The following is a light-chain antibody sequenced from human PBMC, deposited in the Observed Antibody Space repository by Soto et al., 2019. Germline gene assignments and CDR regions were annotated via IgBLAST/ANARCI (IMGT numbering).Light chain of an antibody. J-gene: IGKJ1*01. CDR3: QRSNNWPRT. Sequence: EIVMQQSPATLSVSPGESATISCRASQSVSRNLAQNQQNPGQAPRLLIYGASTRATGIPARFSGSGSGTEVAHPISSLKSENFAVYYCQRSNNWPRTFGQGTNVEIK. V-gene: IGKV3-15*01. CDR2: GAS. CDR1: QSVSRN.